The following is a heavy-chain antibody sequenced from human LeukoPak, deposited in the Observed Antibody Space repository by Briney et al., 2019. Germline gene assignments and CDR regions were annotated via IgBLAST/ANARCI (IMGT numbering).Heavy chain of an antibody. Sequence: PSETLSLTCAVYGGSFSVYYWSWIRQPPGKGLEWIGEINHSGSTNYNPSLKSRVTISVDTSKNQFSLKLSSVTAADTAVYYCARGRDGYKGALRYFDLWGRGTLVTVSS. CDR1: GGSFSVYY. V-gene: IGHV4-34*01. CDR3: ARGRDGYKGALRYFDL. D-gene: IGHD5-12*01. J-gene: IGHJ2*01. CDR2: INHSGST.